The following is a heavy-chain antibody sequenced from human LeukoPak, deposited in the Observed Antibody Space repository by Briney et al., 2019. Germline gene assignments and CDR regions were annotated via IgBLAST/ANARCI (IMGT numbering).Heavy chain of an antibody. D-gene: IGHD1-14*01. CDR2: IYSGGST. CDR1: GFTVSSNY. J-gene: IGHJ4*02. V-gene: IGHV3-53*01. Sequence: GGSLRLSCAASGFTVSSNYMSWVRQAPGKGLEWVSTIYSGGSTYYADSVKGRFTISRDSSKNTLYLQMNSLRAEDTAVYYCARTQPGSLDYWGQGTLVTVSS. CDR3: ARTQPGSLDY.